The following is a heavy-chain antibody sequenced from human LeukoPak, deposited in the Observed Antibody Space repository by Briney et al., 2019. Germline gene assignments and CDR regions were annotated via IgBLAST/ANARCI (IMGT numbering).Heavy chain of an antibody. CDR3: AVERYYGSGSYRG. Sequence: SETLSLTCTVSGGSISSSSYYWGWIRQPPGKGLEWIGSIYYSGSTYYNPSLKSRVTISVDTSKNQFSLKLSSVTAADTAVYYCAVERYYGSGSYRGWGQGTLVTVSS. D-gene: IGHD3-10*01. CDR2: IYYSGST. CDR1: GGSISSSSYY. V-gene: IGHV4-39*07. J-gene: IGHJ4*02.